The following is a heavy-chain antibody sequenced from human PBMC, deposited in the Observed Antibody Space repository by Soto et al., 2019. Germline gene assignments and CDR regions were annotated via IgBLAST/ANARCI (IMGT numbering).Heavy chain of an antibody. CDR3: ARGGRVGVAGSAAFDM. V-gene: IGHV1-2*02. CDR1: GYPVTAYY. CDR2: INPATGAA. J-gene: IGHJ3*02. Sequence: VQSGAVVKKPGASVTVSCSASGYPVTAYYMHWVRQAPGRGLGWMGGINPATGAAKYTPTFQGRVPRPRDTAPSPGLMELSGLTSVDTAVFYCARGGRVGVAGSAAFDMWGQGTLVTVSS. D-gene: IGHD3-3*01.